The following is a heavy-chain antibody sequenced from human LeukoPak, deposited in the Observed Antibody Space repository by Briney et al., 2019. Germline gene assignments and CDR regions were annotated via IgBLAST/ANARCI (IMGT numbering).Heavy chain of an antibody. V-gene: IGHV1-46*01. CDR1: GYTFTSYY. CDR3: ARDLSDRRDILTGYRIYYYYGMDV. CDR2: INPSGGST. D-gene: IGHD3-9*01. Sequence: VSVKVSCKASGYTFTSYYMHWVRQAPGQGLEWMGIINPSGGSTSYAQKFQGRVTMTRDTSTSTVYMELSSLRSEDTAVYYCARDLSDRRDILTGYRIYYYYGMDVWGQGTTVTVS. J-gene: IGHJ6*02.